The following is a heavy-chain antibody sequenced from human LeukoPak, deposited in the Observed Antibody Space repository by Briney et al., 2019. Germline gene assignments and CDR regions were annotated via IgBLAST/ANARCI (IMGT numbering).Heavy chain of an antibody. Sequence: ASVKVSFKVSGYTLTELSMHWVRQAPGKGLEWMGGFDPEDGETIYAQKFQGRVTMTEDTPTDTAYMELSSLRSEDTAVYYCATATLINYYGSGSYSYWGQGTLVTVSS. J-gene: IGHJ4*02. CDR1: GYTLTELS. V-gene: IGHV1-24*01. CDR3: ATATLINYYGSGSYSY. CDR2: FDPEDGET. D-gene: IGHD3-10*01.